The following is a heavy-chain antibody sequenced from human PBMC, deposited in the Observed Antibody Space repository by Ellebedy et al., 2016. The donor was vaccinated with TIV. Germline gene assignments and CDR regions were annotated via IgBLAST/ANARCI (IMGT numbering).Heavy chain of an antibody. J-gene: IGHJ6*02. CDR3: ARDLSVGTRNYYFGMDV. Sequence: AASVKVSCKASGGTLSTFGITWVRQAPGQGLEWMGGIIPIFGTANYAQKFQGRVTITADESTSTAYMELSSLRSEDTAVYYCARDLSVGTRNYYFGMDVWGQGTTVTVSS. V-gene: IGHV1-69*13. CDR1: GGTLSTFG. D-gene: IGHD2-2*01. CDR2: IIPIFGTA.